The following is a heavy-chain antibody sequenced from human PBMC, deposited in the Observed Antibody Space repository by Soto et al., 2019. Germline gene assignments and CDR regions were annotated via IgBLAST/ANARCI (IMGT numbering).Heavy chain of an antibody. CDR2: ITNKANSYAT. CDR1: GFTFSGSA. V-gene: IGHV3-73*02. J-gene: IGHJ5*02. CDR3: TSHSPEDMIRT. D-gene: IGHD2-15*01. Sequence: EVQLVESGGGLVQPGGSLKLSCAASGFTFSGSALHWVRQASGKGLEWVGRITNKANSYATAYAASVKGRFTISRDDSKNTAYLQMNSLKTEDTAAYYCTSHSPEDMIRTWGQGTLVTVSS.